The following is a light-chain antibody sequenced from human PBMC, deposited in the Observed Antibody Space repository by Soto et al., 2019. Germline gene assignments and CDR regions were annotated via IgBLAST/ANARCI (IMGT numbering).Light chain of an antibody. CDR3: QQYNNRPPFS. CDR1: QSVSSN. CDR2: GAS. J-gene: IGKJ3*01. Sequence: EIVMTQSPATLSVSPGERSTLSCRASQSVSSNLAWYQQKPVQTPRLLTYGASTRATGIPARFSGSGSRTEFTLTLSGLQSEDFALYYCQQYNNRPPFSFGPRTKVYIK. V-gene: IGKV3-15*01.